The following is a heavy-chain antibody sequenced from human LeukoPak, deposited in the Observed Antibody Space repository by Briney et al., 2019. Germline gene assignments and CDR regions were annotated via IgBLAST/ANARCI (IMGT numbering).Heavy chain of an antibody. Sequence: SETLSLTCTVSGGSISSYYWSWIRQPAGKGLEWIGRIYTSGSTNYNPSLKSRVTMSVDTSKNQFSLKLGSVTAADTAVYYCAGDKWDSTPWYFDLWGRGTLVTVSS. CDR2: IYTSGST. CDR3: AGDKWDSTPWYFDL. V-gene: IGHV4-4*07. CDR1: GGSISSYY. D-gene: IGHD2-2*01. J-gene: IGHJ2*01.